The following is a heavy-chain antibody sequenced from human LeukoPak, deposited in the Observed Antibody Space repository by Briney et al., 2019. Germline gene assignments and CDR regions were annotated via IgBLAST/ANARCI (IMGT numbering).Heavy chain of an antibody. V-gene: IGHV4-59*01. CDR2: IYYSGST. CDR3: ARARAYYDSSGFDY. D-gene: IGHD3-22*01. Sequence: SETLSLTRTVSGGSISSYYWSWIRQPPGKGLEWIGYIYYSGSTNYNPSLKSRVTISVDTSKNQFSLKLSSVTAADTAVYYCARARAYYDSSGFDYWGQGTLVTVSS. J-gene: IGHJ4*02. CDR1: GGSISSYY.